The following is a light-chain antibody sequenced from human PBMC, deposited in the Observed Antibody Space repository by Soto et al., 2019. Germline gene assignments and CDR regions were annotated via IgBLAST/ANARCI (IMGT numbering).Light chain of an antibody. CDR3: CSYADGSIYF. CDR1: SSVFGNYNL. CDR2: DVS. Sequence: DLTPASSVSGSPGQSITISSTSTSSVFGNYNLVSWYQQHPGKAPKLMIYDVSKRPSGVPDRFSGSKSGNTASLTISGLQAEDEGDYYCCSYADGSIYFFGTGTKGTVL. J-gene: IGLJ1*01. V-gene: IGLV2-23*02.